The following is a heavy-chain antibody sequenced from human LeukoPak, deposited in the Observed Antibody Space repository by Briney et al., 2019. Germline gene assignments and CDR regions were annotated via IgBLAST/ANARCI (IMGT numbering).Heavy chain of an antibody. CDR2: IWYDGSNK. CDR3: ARDSVVVVAATPGTYGFDP. J-gene: IGHJ5*02. D-gene: IGHD2-15*01. Sequence: PGRSLRLSCAASGFTFSSYGMHWVRQAPGKGLEWVAVIWYDGSNKYYADSVKGRFTISRDNSKNTLYLQMNSLRAEDTAAYYCARDSVVVVAATPGTYGFDPWGQGTLVTVSS. CDR1: GFTFSSYG. V-gene: IGHV3-33*01.